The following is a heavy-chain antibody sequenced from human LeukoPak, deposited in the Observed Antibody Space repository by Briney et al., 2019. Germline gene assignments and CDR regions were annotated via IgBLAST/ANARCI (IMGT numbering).Heavy chain of an antibody. V-gene: IGHV4-34*01. CDR2: INHSRST. CDR3: ARGRGYSYGWVY. D-gene: IGHD5-18*01. CDR1: GGSFSGYY. J-gene: IGHJ4*02. Sequence: SETLSLTCAVYGGSFSGYYWSWIRQPPGKGLEWIGEINHSRSTNYNPSLKSRVTISVDTSKNQFSLKLRSVTAADTAVYYCARGRGYSYGWVYWGQGTLVTVSS.